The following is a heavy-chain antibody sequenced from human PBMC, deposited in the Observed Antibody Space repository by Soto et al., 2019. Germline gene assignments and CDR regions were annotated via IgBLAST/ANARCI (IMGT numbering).Heavy chain of an antibody. CDR1: GYTFTSYY. V-gene: IGHV1-46*01. Sequence: GASVKVSCKASGYTFTSYYMHWVRQAPGQGLEWMGIINPSGGSTSYAQKFQGRVTMTRDTSTSTVYMELSSLRSEDTAVYYCARDLRLPVTVGMATIKGGTLGYWGQGTLVTVSS. CDR3: ARDLRLPVTVGMATIKGGTLGY. D-gene: IGHD2-21*01. CDR2: INPSGGST. J-gene: IGHJ4*02.